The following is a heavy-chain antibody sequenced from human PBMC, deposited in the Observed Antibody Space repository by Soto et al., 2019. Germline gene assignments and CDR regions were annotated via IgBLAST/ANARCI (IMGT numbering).Heavy chain of an antibody. D-gene: IGHD1-26*01. CDR3: ARTSIVGATDYYYGMDV. Sequence: QVQLVQSGAEVKKPGSSVKVSCKASGGTFSSYAISWVRQAPGQGLEWMGGIIPIFGTANYAQKFQGRVTNTADESKSTAYMELGRLRSEDTAVYYCARTSIVGATDYYYGMDVWGQGTTVTVSS. J-gene: IGHJ6*02. V-gene: IGHV1-69*12. CDR2: IIPIFGTA. CDR1: GGTFSSYA.